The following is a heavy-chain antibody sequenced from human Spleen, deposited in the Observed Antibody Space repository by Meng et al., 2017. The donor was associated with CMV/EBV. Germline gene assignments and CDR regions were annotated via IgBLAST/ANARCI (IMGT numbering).Heavy chain of an antibody. CDR1: GGSISSGDYY. CDR2: INDSGST. J-gene: IGHJ6*02. CDR3: ARPTTVIGGYYYGMDV. V-gene: IGHV4-30-4*08. Sequence: LRLSCTVSGGSISSGDYYWSWIRQPPGKGLEWIGEINDSGSTNYNPSLKSRLTISVDRSKRQFSLKLSSVTAADTAIYYCARPTTVIGGYYYGMDVWGQGTTVTVSS. D-gene: IGHD4-17*01.